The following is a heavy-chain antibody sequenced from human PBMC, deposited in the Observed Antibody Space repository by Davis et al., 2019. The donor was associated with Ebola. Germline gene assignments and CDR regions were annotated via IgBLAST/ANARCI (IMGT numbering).Heavy chain of an antibody. V-gene: IGHV5-51*01. J-gene: IGHJ2*01. CDR1: GYSLTSYW. CDR2: IYPGDSDT. Sequence: GESLKISCKGSGYSLTSYWNGWVRQMPGKGLEWMGIIYPGDSDTRYSPSFQGQVTISADKSISTAYLQWSSLEASDTDLYYCARGYWHFDLWGRGTLVTVSS. CDR3: ARGYWHFDL.